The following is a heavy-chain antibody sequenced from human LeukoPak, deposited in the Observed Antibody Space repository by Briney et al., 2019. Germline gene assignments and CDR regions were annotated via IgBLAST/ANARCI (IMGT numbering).Heavy chain of an antibody. CDR2: ISYDGSNK. CDR1: RFTFSSYA. V-gene: IGHV3-30-3*01. J-gene: IGHJ4*02. Sequence: GGSLRLSCAASRFTFSSYAMHWVRQAPGKGLEWVAVISYDGSNKYYADSVKGRFTISRDNSKNTLYLQMNSLRAEDTAVYYCARDGDPTACFDYWGQGTLVTVSS. CDR3: ARDGDPTACFDY. D-gene: IGHD7-27*01.